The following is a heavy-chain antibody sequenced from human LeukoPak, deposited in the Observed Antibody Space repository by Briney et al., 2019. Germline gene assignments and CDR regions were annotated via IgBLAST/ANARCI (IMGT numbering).Heavy chain of an antibody. D-gene: IGHD3-16*01. V-gene: IGHV3-23*01. CDR2: IRAGGENA. CDR3: TRLDY. Sequence: PGGSLRLSCAASGFTFSGYVMSWVRQAPGKGLEWVSGIRAGGENAYYSDSVKGRFTIARDNSKATLSLQMNNLRAEDTAVYYCTRLDYWGQGTLVTVSS. CDR1: GFTFSGYV. J-gene: IGHJ4*02.